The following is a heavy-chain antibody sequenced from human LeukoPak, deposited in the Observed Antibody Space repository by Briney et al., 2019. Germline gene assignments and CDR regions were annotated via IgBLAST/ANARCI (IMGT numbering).Heavy chain of an antibody. J-gene: IGHJ4*02. V-gene: IGHV3-23*01. Sequence: PGGSLRLSCAASGFAFSSQAMGWVRQAPRKGLEWVSVISDSGSITYYADSVKGRFTISRDNSKNTLFLQMNSLRAEDTAIYYRAKDARRTSGWYFFDYWGQGTLVTVSS. D-gene: IGHD6-19*01. CDR3: AKDARRTSGWYFFDY. CDR2: ISDSGSIT. CDR1: GFAFSSQA.